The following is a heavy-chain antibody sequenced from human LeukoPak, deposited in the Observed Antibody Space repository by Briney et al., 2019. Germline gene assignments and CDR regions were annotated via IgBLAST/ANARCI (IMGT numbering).Heavy chain of an antibody. D-gene: IGHD1-26*01. J-gene: IGHJ4*02. Sequence: GGSLRLSCAASGFTFSDYYMSWIRQAPGKGLEWVSYISSSGSTIYYADSVKGRFTISRDNAKNSLYLQMSSLRAEDTAVYYCARVRYSGSYYPYWGQGTLVTVSS. CDR1: GFTFSDYY. V-gene: IGHV3-11*04. CDR2: ISSSGSTI. CDR3: ARVRYSGSYYPY.